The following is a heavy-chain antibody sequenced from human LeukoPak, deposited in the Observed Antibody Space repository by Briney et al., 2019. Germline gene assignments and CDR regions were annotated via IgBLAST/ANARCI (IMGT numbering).Heavy chain of an antibody. D-gene: IGHD4-17*01. V-gene: IGHV4-4*07. CDR1: GDSLSSYF. CDR2: VQATGNA. J-gene: IGHJ2*01. Sequence: TSETLSLTCTVSGDSLSSYFWFYIRQPAGKGLEWIGRVQATGNADYNPSLKSRVTMSVDISKNHFSLRLTSVTAADTAVYYCARDPGHYNPDWYFDLWGGGTLVTVST. CDR3: ARDPGHYNPDWYFDL.